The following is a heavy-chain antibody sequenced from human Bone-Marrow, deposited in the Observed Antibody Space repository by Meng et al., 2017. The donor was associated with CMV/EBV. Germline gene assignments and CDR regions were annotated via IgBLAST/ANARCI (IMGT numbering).Heavy chain of an antibody. V-gene: IGHV1-2*02. CDR1: GYTFTGYF. CDR3: ARDFLLQGFGRYFDWPRYYYGMDV. J-gene: IGHJ6*02. CDR2: INPNSGGT. Sequence: ASVKVSCKASGYTFTGYFMHWVRQAPGQGLEWMGWINPNSGGTNYEQKFQGRVTMTRDTSISTAYMELSRLRSDDTAVYYCARDFLLQGFGRYFDWPRYYYGMDVWGQGTMVTVSS. D-gene: IGHD3-9*01.